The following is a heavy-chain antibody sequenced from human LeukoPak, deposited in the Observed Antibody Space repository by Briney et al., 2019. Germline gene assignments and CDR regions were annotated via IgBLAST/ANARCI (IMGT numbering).Heavy chain of an antibody. D-gene: IGHD4-17*01. J-gene: IGHJ3*02. Sequence: GGSLRLSCAASGFTFSSYAMHWVRQAPGKGLEWVAVISYDGSNKYYADSVKGQFTISRDNSKNTLYLQMNSLRAEDTAVNYCASSHDYGDYTGAFDIWGQGTMVTVSS. CDR3: ASSHDYGDYTGAFDI. V-gene: IGHV3-30*04. CDR1: GFTFSSYA. CDR2: ISYDGSNK.